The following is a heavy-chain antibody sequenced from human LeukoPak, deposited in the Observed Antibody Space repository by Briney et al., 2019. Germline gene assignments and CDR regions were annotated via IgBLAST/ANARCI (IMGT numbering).Heavy chain of an antibody. CDR1: GFTFSTYT. J-gene: IGHJ6*02. Sequence: GSLRLSCAASGFTFSTYTMSWVRQAPGKGLEWVSSISSSSDYTHYADSVKGRFTISRDNAKNSMYLQLNSLRAEDTAVYYCARDGVWGQGTTVTVSS. V-gene: IGHV3-21*01. CDR3: ARDGV. CDR2: ISSSSDYT.